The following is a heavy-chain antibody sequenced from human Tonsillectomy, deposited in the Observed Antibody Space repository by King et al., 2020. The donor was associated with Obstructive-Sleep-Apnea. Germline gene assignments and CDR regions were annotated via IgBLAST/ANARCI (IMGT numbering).Heavy chain of an antibody. D-gene: IGHD6-13*01. CDR3: AKDHTVYSGSWYVPEH. CDR1: GFSFSSYA. V-gene: IGHV3-30-3*01. Sequence: VQLVESEGGVVQPGRSLRLSCAASGFSFSSYAMHWVRQAPGKGLEWVALISYDGSSNYYADSVKGRFTISRDNSKNMVYMQMNSLRVEDTAVYYCAKDHTVYSGSWYVPEHWGQGTLVTVSS. CDR2: ISYDGSSN. J-gene: IGHJ1*01.